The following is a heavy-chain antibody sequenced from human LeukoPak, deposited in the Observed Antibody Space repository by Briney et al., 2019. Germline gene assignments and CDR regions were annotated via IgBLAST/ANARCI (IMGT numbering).Heavy chain of an antibody. V-gene: IGHV1-2*02. CDR2: INPNSGGT. D-gene: IGHD2-2*01. J-gene: IGHJ4*02. Sequence: ASMKVSCKASGYTFTGYYMHWVRQAPGQGLEWMGWINPNSGGTNYAQKFQGRVTMTRDTSISTAYMELSRLRSDDTAVYYCARAGYWLYCSSTSCYVYWGQGTLVTVSS. CDR3: ARAGYWLYCSSTSCYVY. CDR1: GYTFTGYY.